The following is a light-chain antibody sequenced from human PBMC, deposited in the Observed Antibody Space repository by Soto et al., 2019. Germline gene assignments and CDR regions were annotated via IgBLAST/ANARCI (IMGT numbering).Light chain of an antibody. V-gene: IGKV1-5*03. CDR1: QSISSW. Sequence: DIQMTQFPSTLSASVGDRVTITCRASQSISSWLAWYQQKPGKAPNLLIYKASSLPSGVPSRFSGSGYGTEFTLTISSLHHDYIATYYCQHYDSDSTFGGGTKVQIK. CDR3: QHYDSDST. J-gene: IGKJ4*01. CDR2: KAS.